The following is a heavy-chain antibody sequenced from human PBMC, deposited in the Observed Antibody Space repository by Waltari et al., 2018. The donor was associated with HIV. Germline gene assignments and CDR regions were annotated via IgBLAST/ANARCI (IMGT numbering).Heavy chain of an antibody. CDR3: TTGGYPTEAFDV. CDR1: QLTFEEVW. V-gene: IGHV3-15*01. CDR2: IKSKRDGGAT. J-gene: IGHJ3*01. Sequence: EVQVVESGGGLVKPGGSLRVSCASFQLTFEEVWMTWVRQAPGKGLEWFGRIKSKRDGGATDYAASVKGRFVISRDDSQNTLYLQMSGLRTEDTAMYYCTTGGYPTEAFDVWGQGTMVTVSP. D-gene: IGHD5-12*01.